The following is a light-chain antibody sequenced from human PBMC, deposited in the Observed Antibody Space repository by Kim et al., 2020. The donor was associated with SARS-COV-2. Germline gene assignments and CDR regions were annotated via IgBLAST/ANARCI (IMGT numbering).Light chain of an antibody. V-gene: IGKV3-20*01. J-gene: IGKJ1*01. CDR1: QSVSSSY. CDR2: GAS. Sequence: EIVLTQSPGTLSLSPGERATLSCRDSQSVSSSYLAWYQQKPGQAPRLLIYGASSRATGIPDRFSGSGSGTDFTLTISRLEPEDFAVYYCKQYGSSFGQGTKVDIK. CDR3: KQYGSS.